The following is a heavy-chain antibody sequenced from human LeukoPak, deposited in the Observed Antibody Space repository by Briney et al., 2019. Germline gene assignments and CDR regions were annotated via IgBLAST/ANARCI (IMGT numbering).Heavy chain of an antibody. Sequence: GGSLRLSCAASGFTFSSYNMTWVRQAPGKGLEWVSSISSSSSYIYYADSVKGRFTISRDNAKNSLYLQMNSLRAEDTAVYYCASSPYSSGWDFDYWGQGTLVTVSS. CDR3: ASSPYSSGWDFDY. CDR2: ISSSSSYI. V-gene: IGHV3-21*01. J-gene: IGHJ4*02. CDR1: GFTFSSYN. D-gene: IGHD6-19*01.